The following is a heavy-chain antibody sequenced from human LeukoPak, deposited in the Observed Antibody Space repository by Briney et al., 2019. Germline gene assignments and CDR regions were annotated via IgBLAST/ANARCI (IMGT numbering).Heavy chain of an antibody. CDR3: ARGRGYYGSGSPYYFDY. CDR1: GYTFTGYY. CDR2: INPNSGDT. D-gene: IGHD3-10*01. V-gene: IGHV1-2*02. J-gene: IGHJ4*02. Sequence: ASVKVSCKASGYTFTGYYMHWVRQAPGQGLEWMGWINPNSGDTNYAQKLQGRVTMTTDTSTSTAYMELRSLRSDDTAVYYCARGRGYYGSGSPYYFDYWGQGTLVTVSS.